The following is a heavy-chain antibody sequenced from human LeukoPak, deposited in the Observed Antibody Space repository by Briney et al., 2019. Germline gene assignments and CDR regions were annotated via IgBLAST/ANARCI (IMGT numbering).Heavy chain of an antibody. D-gene: IGHD5-18*01. V-gene: IGHV1-69*13. CDR2: IIPIFGTA. Sequence: VASVKVSCKASGGTFSSYAISWVRQAPGQGLEWMGGIIPIFGTANYAQKFQGRVTITADESTSTAYMELSSLRSEDTAVYYCARGGKRGYSYGPYFDYWGQGTLVTVSS. CDR1: GGTFSSYA. J-gene: IGHJ4*02. CDR3: ARGGKRGYSYGPYFDY.